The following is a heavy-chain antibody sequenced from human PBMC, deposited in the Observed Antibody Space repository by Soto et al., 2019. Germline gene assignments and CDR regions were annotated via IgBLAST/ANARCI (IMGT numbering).Heavy chain of an antibody. V-gene: IGHV4-39*01. D-gene: IGHD3-10*01. CDR3: ARQARRGSSWFDP. Sequence: QLQLQESGPGLVKPSETLSLTCTVSGGSISSSSYYWGWIRQPPGKGLEWIGSIYYSGSTYYNPSLKSRVTISVDTSKNQFSLKLSSVTAADTAVYYCARQARRGSSWFDPWGQGTLVTVSS. CDR2: IYYSGST. J-gene: IGHJ5*02. CDR1: GGSISSSSYY.